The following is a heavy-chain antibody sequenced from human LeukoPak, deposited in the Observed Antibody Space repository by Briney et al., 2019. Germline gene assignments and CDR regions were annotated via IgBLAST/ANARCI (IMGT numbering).Heavy chain of an antibody. J-gene: IGHJ6*02. CDR3: AKPGRYCSGGTRYSNYFFGMDV. Sequence: GGSLRLSCAASGFTFSSYAMHWVRQAPGKGLEWVAVISYDGSNKYYADSVKGRFTISRGSSKNTLYLQMSSLRGEDTAIYYCAKPGRYCSGGTRYSNYFFGMDVWGQGTTVTVSS. V-gene: IGHV3-30-3*02. CDR1: GFTFSSYA. D-gene: IGHD2-15*01. CDR2: ISYDGSNK.